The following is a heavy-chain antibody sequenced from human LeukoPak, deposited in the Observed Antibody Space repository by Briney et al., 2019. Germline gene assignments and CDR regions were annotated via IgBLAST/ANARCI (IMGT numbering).Heavy chain of an antibody. Sequence: ASVKVSCKASGYTFTSYGISWVRQAPGQGLEWMGWISAYNGNTNYAQKLQGRVTMTTDTSTSTAYMELRSLRSDDTAVYYCARHRRRYCSGGSCYTTFDFWGQGPLVTVSS. V-gene: IGHV1-18*01. D-gene: IGHD2-15*01. CDR1: GYTFTSYG. J-gene: IGHJ4*02. CDR3: ARHRRRYCSGGSCYTTFDF. CDR2: ISAYNGNT.